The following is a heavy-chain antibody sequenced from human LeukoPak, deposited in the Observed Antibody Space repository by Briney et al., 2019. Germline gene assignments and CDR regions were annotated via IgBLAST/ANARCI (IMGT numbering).Heavy chain of an antibody. CDR3: ARDPSMVRASEGWFDP. D-gene: IGHD3-10*01. Sequence: PSETLSLTCTVSGGSISSGSYYWSWIRQPAGKGLEWIGRIYTSGSTNYNPSLKSRVTISVDKSKNQFSLKLSSVTAADTAVYYCARDPSMVRASEGWFDPWGQGTLVTVSS. CDR2: IYTSGST. CDR1: GGSISSGSYY. J-gene: IGHJ5*02. V-gene: IGHV4-61*02.